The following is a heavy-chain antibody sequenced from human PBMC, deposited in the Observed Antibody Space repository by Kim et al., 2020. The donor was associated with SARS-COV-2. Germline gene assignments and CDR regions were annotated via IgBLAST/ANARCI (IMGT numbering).Heavy chain of an antibody. Sequence: SETLSLTCAVYGGSFSGYYWSWIRQPPGKGLEWIGEINHSGSTNYNPSLKSRVTISVDTSKNQFSLKLSSVTAADTAVYYCARGRWLYYYYYGMDVWGQGTTVTVSS. V-gene: IGHV4-34*01. CDR1: GGSFSGYY. D-gene: IGHD6-19*01. CDR2: INHSGST. J-gene: IGHJ6*02. CDR3: ARGRWLYYYYYGMDV.